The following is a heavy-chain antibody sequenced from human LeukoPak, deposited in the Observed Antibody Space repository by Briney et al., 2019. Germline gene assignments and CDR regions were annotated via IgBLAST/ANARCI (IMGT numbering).Heavy chain of an antibody. D-gene: IGHD6-6*01. CDR3: AKVTAISSLDYFDY. J-gene: IGHJ4*02. CDR1: GFTFSSYA. V-gene: IGHV3-23*01. Sequence: PGGSLRLSCAASGFTFSSYAMSWVRQAPGKGLEWVPAISGSGGSTHYADSVKGRFTISRDSSKNTLYLQMNSLRAEDTAVYYCAKVTAISSLDYFDYWGQGTLVTVSS. CDR2: ISGSGGST.